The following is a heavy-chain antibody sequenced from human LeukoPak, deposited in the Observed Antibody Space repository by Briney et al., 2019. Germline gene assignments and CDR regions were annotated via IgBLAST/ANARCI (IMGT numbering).Heavy chain of an antibody. CDR3: ARRTASDF. J-gene: IGHJ4*02. Sequence: GGSLRLSCAASGFTFSNYAMSWVRQAPGKGLEWVSSIGGGGDYTYYSDSVKGRFTISRDNSENRVYLEMKSLRAEDTAVYYCARRTASDFWGQGTLVTVSS. CDR2: IGGGGDYT. V-gene: IGHV3-23*01. CDR1: GFTFSNYA. D-gene: IGHD2-21*02.